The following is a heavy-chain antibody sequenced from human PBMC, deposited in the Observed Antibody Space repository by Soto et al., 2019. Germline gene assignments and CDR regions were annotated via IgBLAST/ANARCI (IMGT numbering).Heavy chain of an antibody. CDR2: ISDSSSTI. Sequence: PGGSLRLSCAASGVTFSTYNMNWVRQAPGKGLEWVSYISDSSSTIHYADSVKGRFTISRDNAKNSLYLQMNSLRAEDTAVYYYARDDYPYYDDSSGYHFDYWGQGALVTVSS. D-gene: IGHD3-22*01. J-gene: IGHJ4*02. CDR3: ARDDYPYYDDSSGYHFDY. V-gene: IGHV3-48*01. CDR1: GVTFSTYN.